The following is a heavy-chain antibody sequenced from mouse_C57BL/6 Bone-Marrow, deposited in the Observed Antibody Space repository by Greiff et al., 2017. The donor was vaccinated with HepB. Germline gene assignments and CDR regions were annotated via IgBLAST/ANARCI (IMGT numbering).Heavy chain of an antibody. D-gene: IGHD1-1*01. CDR2: INYDGSST. V-gene: IGHV5-16*01. J-gene: IGHJ1*03. CDR3: ARGDTTGYFDV. Sequence: DVKLVESEGGLVQPGSSMKLSCTASGFTFSDYYMAWVRQVPEKGLEWVANINYDGSSTYYLDSLKSRFIISRDNAKNILYLQMSSLKSEDTATYYCARGDTTGYFDVWGTGTTVTVSS. CDR1: GFTFSDYY.